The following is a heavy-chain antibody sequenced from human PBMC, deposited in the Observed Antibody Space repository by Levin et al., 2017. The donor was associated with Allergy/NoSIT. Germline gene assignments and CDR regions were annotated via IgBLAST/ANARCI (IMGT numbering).Heavy chain of an antibody. D-gene: IGHD2-21*01. Sequence: GGSLRLSCQGSGYTFTSHWIAWVRQMPGKGLEWMGIIHPLDSNAKYSPSFQGQVTISVDKSISTAYLEWSSLKASDSAMFYCARHGPQGYYFKSGDWGYFDRWGRGTLVTVSS. CDR2: IHPLDSNA. CDR1: GYTFTSHW. J-gene: IGHJ2*01. V-gene: IGHV5-51*01. CDR3: ARHGPQGYYFKSGDWGYFDR.